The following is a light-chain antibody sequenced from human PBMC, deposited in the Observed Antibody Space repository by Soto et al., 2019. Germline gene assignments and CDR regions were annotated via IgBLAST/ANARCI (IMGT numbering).Light chain of an antibody. V-gene: IGKV1-17*03. CDR2: EAS. CDR3: QQLYTLPFT. Sequence: DIQMTQSPSSLSASVGDRVTITCRASQVIRHYVAWFQQKPGKAPKLLIYEASTLQSGVPSRFSGSGSGTEFTLTISGLLPEDFAAYHCQQLYTLPFTFGQGTRLEIK. J-gene: IGKJ5*01. CDR1: QVIRHY.